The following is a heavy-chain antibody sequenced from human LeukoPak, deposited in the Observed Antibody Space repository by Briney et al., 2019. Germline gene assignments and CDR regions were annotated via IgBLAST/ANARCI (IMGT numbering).Heavy chain of an antibody. D-gene: IGHD6-19*01. CDR1: GGSISSGDYY. Sequence: SETLSLTCTVSGGSISSGDYYWSWIRQPPGKGLEWIGYVYYSGSTYYNPSLKSRVTISVDTSKNQFSLKLSSVTAADTAVYYCARGNPSSGWYSYWGQGTLVTVSS. CDR3: ARGNPSSGWYSY. V-gene: IGHV4-30-4*08. J-gene: IGHJ4*02. CDR2: VYYSGST.